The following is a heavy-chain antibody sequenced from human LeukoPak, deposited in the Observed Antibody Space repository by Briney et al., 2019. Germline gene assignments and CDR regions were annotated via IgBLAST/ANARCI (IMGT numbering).Heavy chain of an antibody. Sequence: TSQTLSLTCTVSGGSISSGGYYWSWIRQHPGKGLEWIGYIYYSGSTYYNPSLKSRVTISVDTSKNQFSLKLSSVTAADTAVYYCAKYCSSTCCLLGAFDIWGQGTMVTVSA. CDR1: GGSISSGGYY. CDR3: AKYCSSTCCLLGAFDI. D-gene: IGHD2-2*01. CDR2: IYYSGST. V-gene: IGHV4-31*03. J-gene: IGHJ3*02.